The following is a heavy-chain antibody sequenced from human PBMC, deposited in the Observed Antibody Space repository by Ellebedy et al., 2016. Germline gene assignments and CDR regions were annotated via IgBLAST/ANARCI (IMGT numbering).Heavy chain of an antibody. V-gene: IGHV3-7*03. CDR2: IRPDGGEK. Sequence: GESLKISCVASGFTFTSYWMSWVRQAPGKGLEWVAKIRPDGGEKYYLHSVKGRFTISRDNAKNSLSLQMNSLRAEDTAVYYCATDISGWYKYWGQGTLVTVSS. CDR1: GFTFTSYW. D-gene: IGHD6-19*01. CDR3: ATDISGWYKY. J-gene: IGHJ4*02.